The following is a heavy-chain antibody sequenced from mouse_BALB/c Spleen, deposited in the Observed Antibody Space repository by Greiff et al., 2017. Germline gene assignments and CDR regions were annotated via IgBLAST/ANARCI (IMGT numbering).Heavy chain of an antibody. J-gene: IGHJ2*01. Sequence: EVKLVESGPGLVKPSQSLSLTCTVTGYSITSDYAWNWIRQFPGNKLEWMGYISYSGSTSYNPSLKSRISITRDTSKNQFFLQLNSVTTEDTATYYCAKSGYDYDGYYFDYWGQGTTLTVSS. CDR2: ISYSGST. CDR3: AKSGYDYDGYYFDY. V-gene: IGHV3-2*02. CDR1: GYSITSDYA. D-gene: IGHD2-4*01.